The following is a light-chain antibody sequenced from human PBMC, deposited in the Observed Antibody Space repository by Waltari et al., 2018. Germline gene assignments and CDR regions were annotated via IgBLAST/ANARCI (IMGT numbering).Light chain of an antibody. CDR3: QQRSNWNT. J-gene: IGKJ2*01. V-gene: IGKV3-11*01. Sequence: ETVLTQSPVTLSLSPGEGATLSCKASQSVGSSLAWYQQKPGQAPRLLIYNASNRAVGIPARFSGSGSGTDFTLTISSLEPEDFAVYYCQQRSNWNTFGQGTKLEIK. CDR2: NAS. CDR1: QSVGSS.